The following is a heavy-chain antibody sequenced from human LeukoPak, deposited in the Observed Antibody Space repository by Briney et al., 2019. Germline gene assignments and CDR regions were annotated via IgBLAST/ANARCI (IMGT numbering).Heavy chain of an antibody. CDR2: VSNIETT. CDR1: GDSISSYY. Sequence: SETLSLTCTVSGDSISSYYWSLLRQPPGKRLEWIGYVSNIETTNYNPSLKSRVTISVDTSKNKFSLKLSSVTAADTAVYYCARGRPSTYDFWSGYYTGPQFDYWGQGTLVTVSS. V-gene: IGHV4-59*12. J-gene: IGHJ4*02. CDR3: ARGRPSTYDFWSGYYTGPQFDY. D-gene: IGHD3-3*01.